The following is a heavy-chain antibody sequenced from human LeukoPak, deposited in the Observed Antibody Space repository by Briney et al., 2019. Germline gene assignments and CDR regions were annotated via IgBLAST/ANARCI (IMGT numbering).Heavy chain of an antibody. Sequence: GGSLRLSCAASGFTFSSYSMNWVRQAPGKGLEWVSSISSGSSYIYYADSVKGRFTISRDNAKNSLYLQMNSLRAEDTAVYYLARDRRGGTTVVTWGQGTLVTVSS. J-gene: IGHJ4*02. CDR2: ISSGSSYI. CDR1: GFTFSSYS. CDR3: ARDRRGGTTVVT. D-gene: IGHD4-23*01. V-gene: IGHV3-21*01.